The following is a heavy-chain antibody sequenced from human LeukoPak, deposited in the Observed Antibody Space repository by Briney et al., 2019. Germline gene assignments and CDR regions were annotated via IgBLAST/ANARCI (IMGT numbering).Heavy chain of an antibody. CDR1: GYSISSSNW. Sequence: SETLSLTCAVSGYSISSSNWWGWIRQPPGKGLEWIGYIYYSGSTNYNPSLKSRVTISVDTSKNQFSLKLSSVTAADTAVYYCARDRYWDGYWYFDLWGRVTLVTVSS. D-gene: IGHD1-26*01. V-gene: IGHV4-28*03. CDR3: ARDRYWDGYWYFDL. J-gene: IGHJ2*01. CDR2: IYYSGST.